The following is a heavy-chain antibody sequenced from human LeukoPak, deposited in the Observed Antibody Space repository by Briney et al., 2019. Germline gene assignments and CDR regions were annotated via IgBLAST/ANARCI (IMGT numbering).Heavy chain of an antibody. D-gene: IGHD6-13*01. CDR1: GYTFTGYY. V-gene: IGHV1-2*02. CDR2: INPNSGGT. J-gene: IGHJ6*03. CDR3: ARDRSRPGYSSSWYSRADYYYMDV. Sequence: ASVKVSCKASGYTFTGYYMHWVRQAPGQGLEWMGWINPNSGGTNYAQKFQGRVTMTRDTSISTAYMELSRLRSDDTAVYYCARDRSRPGYSSSWYSRADYYYMDVWGKGTTVTVSS.